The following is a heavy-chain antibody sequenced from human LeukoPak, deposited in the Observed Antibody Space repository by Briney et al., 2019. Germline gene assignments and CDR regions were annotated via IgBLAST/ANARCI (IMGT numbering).Heavy chain of an antibody. Sequence: ETLSLTCAVYGGSFSGYYWSWVRQAPGKGLEWVSVIYSGGSTYYADSVKGRFTISRDNSKNTLYLQMNSLRIEDTAVFYCAKGPKQLVFVRGYYFDDWGQGTLVTVSS. CDR1: GGSFSGYY. D-gene: IGHD6-13*01. J-gene: IGHJ4*02. CDR3: AKGPKQLVFVRGYYFDD. V-gene: IGHV3-66*02. CDR2: IYSGGST.